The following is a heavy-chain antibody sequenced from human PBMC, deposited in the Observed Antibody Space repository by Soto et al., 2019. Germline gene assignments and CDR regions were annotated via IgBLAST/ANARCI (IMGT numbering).Heavy chain of an antibody. D-gene: IGHD3-10*01. V-gene: IGHV1-3*01. Sequence: ASVKVSCKASGYTFSDYPIHWVRQVPGQRLEWMGCINGGNGRTRYSQNFQGRVTFTRDTSANTAYMEVASLRFGDTAVYYCARDRGGRVPGASFYFSGLDVWGQGSTVTVS. CDR3: ARDRGGRVPGASFYFSGLDV. J-gene: IGHJ6*02. CDR1: GYTFSDYP. CDR2: INGGNGRT.